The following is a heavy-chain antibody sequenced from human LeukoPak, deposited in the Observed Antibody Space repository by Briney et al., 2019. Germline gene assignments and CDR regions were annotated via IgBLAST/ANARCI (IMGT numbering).Heavy chain of an antibody. CDR1: GASVSWSPYY. CDR2: IYYSGST. Sequence: SETLSLTCSVSGASVSWSPYYWGWIRQPPGKGLEWTGSIYYSGSTNYNPSLKSRVTISVDTSKNQFSLKLSSVTAADTAVYYCARGNYYYMDVWGKGTTVTISS. J-gene: IGHJ6*03. CDR3: ARGNYYYMDV. V-gene: IGHV4-39*07.